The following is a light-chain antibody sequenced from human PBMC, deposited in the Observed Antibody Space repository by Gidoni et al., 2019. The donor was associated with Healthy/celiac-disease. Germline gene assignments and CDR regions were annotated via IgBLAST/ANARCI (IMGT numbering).Light chain of an antibody. CDR3: QQYNNWPRT. CDR2: GAS. Sequence: ELVMTQSPATLSVSPGESATLSCRASQSVSSNLAWYQQKPGQAPRLLIYGASTRATGIPARFSGSGSGTEFTLTISSLQSEDFAVDYCQQYNNWPRTFGQGTKLEIK. CDR1: QSVSSN. V-gene: IGKV3-15*01. J-gene: IGKJ2*01.